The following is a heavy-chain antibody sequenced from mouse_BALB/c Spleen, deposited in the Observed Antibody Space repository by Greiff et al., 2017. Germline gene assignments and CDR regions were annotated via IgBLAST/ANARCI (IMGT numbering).Heavy chain of an antibody. J-gene: IGHJ4*01. CDR2: ILPGSGST. CDR3: ARGLLLRAMDY. D-gene: IGHD1-1*01. Sequence: VQLQQSGAELMKPGASVKISCKATGYTFSSYWIEWVKQRPGHGLEWIGEILPGSGSTNYNEKFKGKATFTADTSSNTAYMQLSSLTSEDSAVYYCARGLLLRAMDYWGQGTSVTVSS. CDR1: GYTFSSYW. V-gene: IGHV1-9*01.